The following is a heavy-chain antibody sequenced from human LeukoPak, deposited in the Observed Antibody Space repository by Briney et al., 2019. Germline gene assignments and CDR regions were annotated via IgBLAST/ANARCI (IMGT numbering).Heavy chain of an antibody. D-gene: IGHD5-18*01. CDR1: GFTFSKAW. Sequence: GGSLRLSCAASGFTFSKAWMSWVRQAPGKGLEWVGRFKSKTDGGTTDYAAPVKGRFTISRDDSKNTLYLQLNSLKTKDTGVYYCTQIQAPFDYWGQGTLVTVSS. V-gene: IGHV3-15*01. CDR3: TQIQAPFDY. CDR2: FKSKTDGGTT. J-gene: IGHJ4*02.